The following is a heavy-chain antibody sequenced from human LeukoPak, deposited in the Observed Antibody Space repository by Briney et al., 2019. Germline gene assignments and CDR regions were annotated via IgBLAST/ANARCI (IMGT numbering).Heavy chain of an antibody. J-gene: IGHJ6*03. V-gene: IGHV1-46*01. CDR1: GYTFTVYY. D-gene: IGHD4-17*01. CDR2: INPSGGST. CDR3: ASATTVTSVYYYYMDV. Sequence: ASVKVSCKASGYTFTVYYMYWVRQAPGQGLEWMGIINPSGGSTSYAQKFQGRVTMTRDTSTSTVYMELSSLRSEDTAVYYCASATTVTSVYYYYMDVWGKGTTVTVSS.